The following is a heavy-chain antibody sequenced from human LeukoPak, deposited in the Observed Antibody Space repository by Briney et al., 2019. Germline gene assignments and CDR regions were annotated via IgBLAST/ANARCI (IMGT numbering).Heavy chain of an antibody. J-gene: IGHJ4*02. CDR3: ARGDPTVTTKQNFDY. Sequence: VGSLRLSCAASGFSFSNYDMHWVRQAPGKGLEWVAVIWYDGSNKYYADSVKGRFTISRDNSKNTLYLQMNSLRVEDTAVYYCARGDPTVTTKQNFDYWGQGTLVTVSS. V-gene: IGHV3-33*01. CDR2: IWYDGSNK. D-gene: IGHD4-17*01. CDR1: GFSFSNYD.